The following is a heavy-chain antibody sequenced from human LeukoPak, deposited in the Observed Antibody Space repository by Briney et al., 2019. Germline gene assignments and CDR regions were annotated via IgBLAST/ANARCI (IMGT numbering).Heavy chain of an antibody. CDR1: GFTFSSYA. CDR2: ISSSTGST. J-gene: IGHJ4*02. CDR3: AKPGRETVILKVDYFDK. Sequence: GGSLRLSCAASGFTFSSYAMSWVRQVPGKGLEWVSAISSSTGSTYYADSVKGRFTISRDNSKNTLYLQMNSLRAEDTAVYYCAKPGRETVILKVDYFDKWGQGTLVTVSS. D-gene: IGHD3-16*01. V-gene: IGHV3-23*01.